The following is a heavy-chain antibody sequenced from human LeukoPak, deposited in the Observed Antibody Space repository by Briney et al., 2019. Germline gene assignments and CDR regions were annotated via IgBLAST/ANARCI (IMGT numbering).Heavy chain of an antibody. CDR2: IIPIFGTA. J-gene: IGHJ5*02. Sequence: GASVKVSCKASGGTFSRNAISWVRQAPGQGLEWMGGIIPIFGTANYAENFQGRVTITTDEITSTAYMELRSLRSEDTAVYYCARDRVLVVVPAATGHNWFDPWGQGTLVTVSS. CDR1: GGTFSRNA. D-gene: IGHD2-2*01. CDR3: ARDRVLVVVPAATGHNWFDP. V-gene: IGHV1-69*05.